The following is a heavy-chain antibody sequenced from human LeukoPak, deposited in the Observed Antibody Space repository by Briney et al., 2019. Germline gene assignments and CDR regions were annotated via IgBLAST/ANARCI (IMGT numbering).Heavy chain of an antibody. CDR1: GGSISSYY. CDR3: ATGVGIAVAFDYMDV. J-gene: IGHJ6*03. Sequence: PSETLSLTCTVSGGSISSYYWSWIRQPPGKGLEWIGYIYYSGSTNYNPSLKSRVTISVDTSKNQFSLKLSSVTAADTAVYYCATGVGIAVAFDYMDVWGKGTTVTVSS. D-gene: IGHD6-19*01. CDR2: IYYSGST. V-gene: IGHV4-59*01.